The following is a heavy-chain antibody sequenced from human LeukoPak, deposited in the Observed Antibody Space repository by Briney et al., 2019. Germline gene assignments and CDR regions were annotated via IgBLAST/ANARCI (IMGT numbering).Heavy chain of an antibody. V-gene: IGHV4-39*01. CDR2: IYYSGST. CDR3: ARRNLFGVAEGFDY. Sequence: PSETLSLTCTVSGGSISSSSYYWGWIRQPPGKGLEWIGSIYYSGSTYYNPSLKSRVTISVDTSKNQSSLKLSSVTAADTAVYYCARRNLFGVAEGFDYWGQGTLVTVSS. D-gene: IGHD3-3*01. J-gene: IGHJ4*02. CDR1: GGSISSSSYY.